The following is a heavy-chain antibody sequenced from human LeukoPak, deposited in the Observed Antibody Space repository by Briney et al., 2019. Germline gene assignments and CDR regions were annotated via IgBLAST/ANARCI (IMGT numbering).Heavy chain of an antibody. J-gene: IGHJ2*01. CDR3: TRWTDWYFDL. CDR2: ISYDGSNK. CDR1: GYTFSSYA. V-gene: IGHV3-30-3*01. Sequence: GGSLRLSCAASGYTFSSYAMHWVRQAPGKGLEWVAVISYDGSNKYYADSVKGRFTISRDNSKNTLYLQMNSLRAADTAVYYCTRWTDWYFDLWGRGTLVTVSS. D-gene: IGHD3/OR15-3a*01.